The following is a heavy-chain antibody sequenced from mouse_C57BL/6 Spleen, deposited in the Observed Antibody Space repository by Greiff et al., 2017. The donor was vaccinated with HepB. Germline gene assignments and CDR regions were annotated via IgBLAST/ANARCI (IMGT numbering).Heavy chain of an antibody. Sequence: QVQLQQPGAELVKPGASVKLSCKASGYTLTSYWMQWVKQRPGQGLEWIGEIDPSDSYTNYNQKFKGKATLTVDTSSSTAYMQLSSLTSEDSAVYYCARLRDGRDAMDYWGQGTSVTVSS. CDR2: IDPSDSYT. V-gene: IGHV1-50*01. J-gene: IGHJ4*01. D-gene: IGHD1-1*02. CDR1: GYTLTSYW. CDR3: ARLRDGRDAMDY.